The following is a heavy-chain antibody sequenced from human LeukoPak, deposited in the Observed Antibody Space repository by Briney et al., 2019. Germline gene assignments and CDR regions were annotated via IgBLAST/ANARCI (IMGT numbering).Heavy chain of an antibody. CDR1: GGSFSGYY. CDR2: INHSGST. J-gene: IGHJ6*02. CDR3: ARVLYYYDSSGSRGLYYYYGMDV. D-gene: IGHD3-22*01. V-gene: IGHV4-34*01. Sequence: PSETLSLTCAVYGGSFSGYYWSWIRQPPGKGLEWIGEINHSGSTNYNPSLKSRVTISVDMSKNQFSLKLSSVTAADTVVYYCARVLYYYDSSGSRGLYYYYGMDVWGQGTTVTVSS.